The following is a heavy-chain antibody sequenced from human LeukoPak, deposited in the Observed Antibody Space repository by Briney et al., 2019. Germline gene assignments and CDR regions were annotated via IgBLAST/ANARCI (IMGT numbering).Heavy chain of an antibody. V-gene: IGHV4-39*01. Sequence: SETLSLTCTVSGGSISSSSYYWGWIRQPPGKGLEWIGSIYYSGSTYYNPSLKSRVTISVDTSKNQFSLKLSSVTAADTAVYYCARQITPYFDWLPVPSWFDPWGQGTLVTVSS. CDR3: ARQITPYFDWLPVPSWFDP. CDR1: GGSISSSSYY. D-gene: IGHD3-9*01. CDR2: IYYSGST. J-gene: IGHJ5*02.